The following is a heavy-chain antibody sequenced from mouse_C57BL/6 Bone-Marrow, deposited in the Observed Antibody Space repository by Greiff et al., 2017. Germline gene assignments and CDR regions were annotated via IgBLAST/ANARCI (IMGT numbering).Heavy chain of an antibody. CDR3: TRLGYSLYCDY. D-gene: IGHD2-12*01. J-gene: IGHJ2*01. CDR2: IDPETGGT. Sequence: QVQLQQSGAELVRPGASVTLSCKASGYTFTDYEMHWVKQTPVHGLEWIGAIDPETGGTAYNQKFTGKAILTADKSSSTAYRELRSLTSEDSAVYYCTRLGYSLYCDYWGQGTTLTVSS. V-gene: IGHV1-15*01. CDR1: GYTFTDYE.